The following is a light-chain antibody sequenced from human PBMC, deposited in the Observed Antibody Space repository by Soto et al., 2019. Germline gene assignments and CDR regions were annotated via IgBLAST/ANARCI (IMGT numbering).Light chain of an antibody. Sequence: QSALTQPPSASGSPGQSVTISCTGTSSDVGGYNYVSWYQQHPGKAPKLMIYEVSKRPSGVPDRLSGCKSGNTAALTVSGLQAEGEADYYCSSYGGSNNFVVFGGGTKVTVL. J-gene: IGLJ2*01. CDR1: SSDVGGYNY. CDR2: EVS. V-gene: IGLV2-8*01. CDR3: SSYGGSNNFVV.